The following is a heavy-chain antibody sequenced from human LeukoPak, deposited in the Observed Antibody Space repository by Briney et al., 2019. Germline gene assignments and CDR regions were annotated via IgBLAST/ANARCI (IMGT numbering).Heavy chain of an antibody. V-gene: IGHV3-23*01. J-gene: IGHJ4*02. CDR2: ISGSGGST. Sequence: PGGSLRLSCAASGFTFSSYAMSWVRQAPGKGLEWVSAISGSGGSTYYADSVKGRFTISRDNSKNTLYLQMNSLRAEDTAVYYCAKVLRRGFGYNYSGWGQGTLVTVSS. CDR1: GFTFSSYA. CDR3: AKVLRRGFGYNYSG. D-gene: IGHD5-24*01.